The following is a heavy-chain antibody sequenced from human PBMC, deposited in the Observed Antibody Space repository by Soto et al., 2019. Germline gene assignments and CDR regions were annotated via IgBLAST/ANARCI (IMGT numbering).Heavy chain of an antibody. CDR1: GFTFSNAW. D-gene: IGHD3-3*01. V-gene: IGHV3-15*01. J-gene: IGHJ6*03. CDR3: SLRLPHYDFVSSDYTNPATSDYYYYYMDV. CDR2: IKSKTDGGTT. Sequence: EVQLVESGGGLVKPGGSLRLSCAASGFTFSNAWMSWVRQAPGKGLEWVGRIKSKTDGGTTDYAAPVKGRFTISRDDSKNTLYLQMNSLNTEETTVYYCSLRLPHYDFVSSDYTNPATSDYYYYYMDVWGKGTTVTVSS.